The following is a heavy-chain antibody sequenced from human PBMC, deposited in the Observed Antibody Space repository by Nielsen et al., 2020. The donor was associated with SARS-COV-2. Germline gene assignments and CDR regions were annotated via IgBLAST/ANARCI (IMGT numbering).Heavy chain of an antibody. CDR1: GFTFSSYW. CDR3: ARESSTSWLANDYYYGMDV. Sequence: GGSLRLSCAASGFTFSSYWMSWVRQAPGKGLEWVANIRQDGSEKYYVDSVKGRFTISRDNAKNSLYLQMNSLRAEDTAVYYCARESSTSWLANDYYYGMDVWGQGTTVTISS. J-gene: IGHJ6*02. D-gene: IGHD2-2*01. CDR2: IRQDGSEK. V-gene: IGHV3-7*01.